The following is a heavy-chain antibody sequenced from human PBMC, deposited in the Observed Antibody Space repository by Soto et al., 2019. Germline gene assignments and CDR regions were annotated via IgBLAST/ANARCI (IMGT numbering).Heavy chain of an antibody. CDR2: ISWNSGTI. D-gene: IGHD2-8*02. V-gene: IGHV3-9*01. CDR3: AKSTGGTANGMGV. CDR1: GFSFDDYA. J-gene: IGHJ6*02. Sequence: EVQVVESGGGLVQPGRSLRLSCAASGFSFDDYAMHWVRQAPGKGLEWVSGISWNSGTIGYADSVKGRFTISRDNAKNSLYLQMNSLRAEDTALYYCAKSTGGTANGMGVSGQGTTVTVS.